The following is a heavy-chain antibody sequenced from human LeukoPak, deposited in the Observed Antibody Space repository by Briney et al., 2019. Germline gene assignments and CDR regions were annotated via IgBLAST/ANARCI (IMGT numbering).Heavy chain of an antibody. D-gene: IGHD3-22*01. Sequence: GGSLRLSCAASGFTFSNYAMSWVRQAPGKGLEWVSGISGSGGSTYYADSVKGRFTISRDNSKNTLYLQMNSLRAEDTAIYYCAKVRYDSSGYQSPYFDYWGQGTLVTVSS. CDR2: ISGSGGST. J-gene: IGHJ4*02. CDR3: AKVRYDSSGYQSPYFDY. CDR1: GFTFSNYA. V-gene: IGHV3-23*01.